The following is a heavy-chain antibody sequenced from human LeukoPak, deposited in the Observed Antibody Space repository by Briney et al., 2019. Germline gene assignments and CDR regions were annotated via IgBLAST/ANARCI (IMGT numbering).Heavy chain of an antibody. Sequence: GGSLRLSCAASGFTFSSYAISWVRQAPGQGLEWMGRIIPILGIANYAQKFQGRVTITADKSTSTAYMELSSLRSEDTAVYYCARSSFGITGTPRRGYYYYYMDVWGEGTTVTVSS. D-gene: IGHD1-20*01. J-gene: IGHJ6*03. CDR2: IIPILGIA. V-gene: IGHV1-69*04. CDR3: ARSSFGITGTPRRGYYYYYMDV. CDR1: GFTFSSYA.